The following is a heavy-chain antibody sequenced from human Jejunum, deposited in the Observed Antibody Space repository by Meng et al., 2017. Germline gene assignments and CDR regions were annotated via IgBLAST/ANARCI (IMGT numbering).Heavy chain of an antibody. CDR2: INLNSGGT. D-gene: IGHD7-27*01. J-gene: IGHJ4*02. CDR3: ARGRYLILGSNPDDY. V-gene: IGHV1-2*02. Sequence: ASVKVSCKASGYTFTGDYMHWVRQAPGQGLEWMGWINLNSGGTLYAQNFQGRVTMTRDTSISTAYMELSRLRSDDTAVYYCARGRYLILGSNPDDYWGQGTLVTVSS. CDR1: GYTFTGDY.